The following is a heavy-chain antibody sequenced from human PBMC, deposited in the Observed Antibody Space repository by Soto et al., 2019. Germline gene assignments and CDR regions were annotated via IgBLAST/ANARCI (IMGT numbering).Heavy chain of an antibody. CDR2: IYYSRST. J-gene: IGHJ4*02. CDR3: ARELCGDEVAKFDY. D-gene: IGHD2-21*01. V-gene: IGHV4-31*02. Sequence: PSETLSLTXTVSGGSISSGGYYWSWIRQHTGKGMEWIGYIYYSRSTYYNPSLKSRVTISVDTAKNQFSLKLSSVTAADTALYYCARELCGDEVAKFDYWGQGTLVTVSS. CDR1: GGSISSGGYY.